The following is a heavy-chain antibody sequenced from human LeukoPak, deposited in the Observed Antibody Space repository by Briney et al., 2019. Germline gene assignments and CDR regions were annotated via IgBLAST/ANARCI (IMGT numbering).Heavy chain of an antibody. D-gene: IGHD3-16*01. V-gene: IGHV3-23*01. CDR1: GLTFDDYA. J-gene: IGHJ6*03. CDR3: ARETSQKGAHYMDV. CDR2: ISGSGGDT. Sequence: PGGSLRLSCAASGLTFDDYAMHWVRQAPGKGLEWVSAISGSGGDTYYTDSVKGRFTISRDNSKNTVSLQMNSLRGEDTAVYYCARETSQKGAHYMDVWGKGTTVTISS.